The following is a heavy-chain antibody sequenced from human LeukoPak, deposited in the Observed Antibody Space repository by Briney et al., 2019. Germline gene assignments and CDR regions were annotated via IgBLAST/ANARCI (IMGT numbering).Heavy chain of an antibody. Sequence: GGTLRLLCAASKLIFSSYDTTWVRQAPGKGLEWVTAISGRGVRTSSADSVKGRITISRYNAKSPLSLQMNSRRAEDTAAYYCAKATEYISLSVYYYYYMFVWGKGT. D-gene: IGHD6-6*01. CDR3: AKATEYISLSVYYYYYMFV. V-gene: IGHV3-23*01. J-gene: IGHJ6*03. CDR2: ISGRGVRT. CDR1: KLIFSSYD.